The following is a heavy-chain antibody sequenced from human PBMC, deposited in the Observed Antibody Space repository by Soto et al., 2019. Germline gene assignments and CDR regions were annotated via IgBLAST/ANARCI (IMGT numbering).Heavy chain of an antibody. Sequence: ASVKVSCKASGYTFTSYAMNWVRQAPGQGLEWMGWINTNTGNPTYAQGFTGRFVFSLDTSVSTAYLQICSLKAEDTAVYYCAREGYYYDSSGYPNWFDPWGQGTLVTGLL. CDR1: GYTFTSYA. D-gene: IGHD3-22*01. V-gene: IGHV7-4-1*01. J-gene: IGHJ5*02. CDR2: INTNTGNP. CDR3: AREGYYYDSSGYPNWFDP.